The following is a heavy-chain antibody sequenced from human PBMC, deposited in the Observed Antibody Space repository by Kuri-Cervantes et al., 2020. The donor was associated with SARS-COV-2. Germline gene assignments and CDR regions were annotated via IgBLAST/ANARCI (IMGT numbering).Heavy chain of an antibody. CDR1: GFTFSDYT. Sequence: GESLKISCAASGFTFSDYTMNWVRRAPEKGLEWVSSISSSTTSIYYADSVRGRLTISRDNAKTSVYLQMNSLKVEDTAVYYCAREEGGELGEAFDYWGQGALVTVSS. V-gene: IGHV3-21*01. J-gene: IGHJ4*02. CDR2: ISSSTTSI. D-gene: IGHD7-27*01. CDR3: AREEGGELGEAFDY.